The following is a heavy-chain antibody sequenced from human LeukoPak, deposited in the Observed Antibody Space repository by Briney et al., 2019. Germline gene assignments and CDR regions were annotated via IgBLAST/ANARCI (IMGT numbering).Heavy chain of an antibody. CDR1: GFTFGSYA. CDR3: ARGASAQLWYNWFDP. V-gene: IGHV3-30*04. CDR2: ISYDGRNK. Sequence: PGGSLRLSCAASGFTFGSYAMHWVRRAPGEGLEWVAFISYDGRNKYHADSVKGRFTISRDNSKNTLYLQMNSLRAEDTAVYYCARGASAQLWYNWFDPWGQGTQVTVSS. J-gene: IGHJ5*02. D-gene: IGHD5-18*01.